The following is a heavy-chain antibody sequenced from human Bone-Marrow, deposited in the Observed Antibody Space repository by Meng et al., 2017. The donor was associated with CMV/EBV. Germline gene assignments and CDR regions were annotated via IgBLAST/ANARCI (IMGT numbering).Heavy chain of an antibody. J-gene: IGHJ4*02. D-gene: IGHD2-2*02. V-gene: IGHV3-23*01. CDR1: GFTFSSYA. CDR2: ISGSGGST. Sequence: GGSLRLSCAASGFTFSSYAMSWVRQAPGKGLEWVSAISGSGGSTYYADSVKGRFTISRDNSKNTLYLQMNSLRAEDTAVYYCAKGNDIGVVPAAIRVPDFDYWGQGTLVTVSS. CDR3: AKGNDIGVVPAAIRVPDFDY.